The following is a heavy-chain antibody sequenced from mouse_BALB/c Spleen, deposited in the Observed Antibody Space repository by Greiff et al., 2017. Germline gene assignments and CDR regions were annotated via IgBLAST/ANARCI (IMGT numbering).Heavy chain of an antibody. CDR3: AISDGYYVGFAY. Sequence: EVQRVESGGGLVQPGGSRKLSCAASGFTFSSFGMHWVRQAPEKGLEWVAYISSGSSTIYYADTVKGRFTISRDNPKNTLFLQMTSLRSEDTAMYYCAISDGYYVGFAYWGQGTLVTVSA. D-gene: IGHD2-3*01. J-gene: IGHJ3*01. V-gene: IGHV5-17*02. CDR1: GFTFSSFG. CDR2: ISSGSSTI.